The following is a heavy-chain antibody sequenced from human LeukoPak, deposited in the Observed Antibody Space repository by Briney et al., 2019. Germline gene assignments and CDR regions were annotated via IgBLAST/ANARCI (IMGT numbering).Heavy chain of an antibody. CDR3: AKSRRVGATTCYFDY. D-gene: IGHD1-26*01. CDR2: ISSSSSYI. CDR1: GFTFSSYS. V-gene: IGHV3-21*01. J-gene: IGHJ4*02. Sequence: GGSLRLSCAASGFTFSSYSMNWVRQAPGKGLEWVSSISSSSSYIYYADSVKGRFTISRDNAKNSLYLQMNSLRAEDTAVYYCAKSRRVGATTCYFDYWGQGTLVTVSS.